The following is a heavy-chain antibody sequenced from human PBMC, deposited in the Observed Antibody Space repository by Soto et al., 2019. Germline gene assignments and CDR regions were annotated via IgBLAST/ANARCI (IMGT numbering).Heavy chain of an antibody. V-gene: IGHV3-23*01. CDR3: AKGRGRFKSGVQKTFDS. D-gene: IGHD2-8*01. Sequence: ETLSLTCTVSGGSVSSGSYYWSWIRQAPGKGLEWVSAISGSGGTTYYADSVKGRLTISRDNSKNILYLQLNSLRVEDTAVYYCAKGRGRFKSGVQKTFDSWGQGTLVTVSS. J-gene: IGHJ4*02. CDR2: ISGSGGTT. CDR1: GGSVSSGSYY.